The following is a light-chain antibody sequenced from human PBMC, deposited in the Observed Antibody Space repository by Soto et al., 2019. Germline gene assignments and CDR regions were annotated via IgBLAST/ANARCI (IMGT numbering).Light chain of an antibody. J-gene: IGKJ1*01. CDR2: GAS. CDR1: QSVGSN. V-gene: IGKV3D-15*01. CDR3: QQYNNRPRT. Sequence: EIVMTQSPATLSVSPGERATLSCWASQSVGSNLAWYQQKPGQAPRLLIYGASSRATGIPDSFSGSGSGTDFTLTINSLQSEDFAVYYCQQYNNRPRTFGQGTKVDIK.